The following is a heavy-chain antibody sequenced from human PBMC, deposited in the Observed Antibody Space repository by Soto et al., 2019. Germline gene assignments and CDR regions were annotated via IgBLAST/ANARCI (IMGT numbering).Heavy chain of an antibody. CDR1: GFIFSSYG. Sequence: QVQLVESGGGVVQPGRSLRLSCAVSGFIFSSYGMHWVRQAPGKGVEWVAAISFDGSNKFYEDSVKGRLTISRDNSKNRVYLQLNRLRSEDTAVYYCAKEWYSSSLYYYGMDVWGQGTTVTVS. J-gene: IGHJ6*02. D-gene: IGHD6-19*01. CDR2: ISFDGSNK. CDR3: AKEWYSSSLYYYGMDV. V-gene: IGHV3-30*18.